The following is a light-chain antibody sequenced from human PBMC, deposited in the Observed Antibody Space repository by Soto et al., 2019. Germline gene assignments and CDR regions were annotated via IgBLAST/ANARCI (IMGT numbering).Light chain of an antibody. CDR2: GAS. Sequence: EIVLTQSPGTLSLSPGERATLSCRASQSVSSSYLAWYPQKPGQAPRLLIYGASSRATGIPDRFSGSGSGTDFTLTIRRLEPEDCAVYYCQQYGSSPTWTFGQGTKVEIK. J-gene: IGKJ1*01. CDR3: QQYGSSPTWT. V-gene: IGKV3-20*01. CDR1: QSVSSSY.